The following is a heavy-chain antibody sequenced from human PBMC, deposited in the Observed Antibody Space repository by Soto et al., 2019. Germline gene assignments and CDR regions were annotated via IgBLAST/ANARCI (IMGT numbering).Heavy chain of an antibody. J-gene: IGHJ3*02. Sequence: GESLKISCKGSGYSFTSYWIGWVRQMPGKGLEWMGIIYPGDSDTRYSPSFQGQVTISADKSISTAYLQWSSLKASDTAMYYCARLKGGSGWYGPRDAFDIWGQGTMVTVSS. CDR1: GYSFTSYW. CDR3: ARLKGGSGWYGPRDAFDI. V-gene: IGHV5-51*01. D-gene: IGHD6-19*01. CDR2: IYPGDSDT.